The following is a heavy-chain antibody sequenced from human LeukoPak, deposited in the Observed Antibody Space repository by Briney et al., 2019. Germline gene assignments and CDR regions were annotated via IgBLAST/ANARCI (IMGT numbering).Heavy chain of an antibody. CDR3: ARGRDSGSYYGY. Sequence: SETLSLTCTVSGGSISSGGYYWSWIRQHPGKGLEWIGCIYYSGSTYYNPSLKSRVTISVDTSKNQFSLKLSSVTAADTAVYYCARGRDSGSYYGYWGQGTLVTVSS. J-gene: IGHJ4*02. D-gene: IGHD3-10*01. V-gene: IGHV4-31*03. CDR2: IYYSGST. CDR1: GGSISSGGYY.